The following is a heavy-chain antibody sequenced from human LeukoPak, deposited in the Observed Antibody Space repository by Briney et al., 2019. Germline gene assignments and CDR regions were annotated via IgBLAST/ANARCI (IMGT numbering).Heavy chain of an antibody. Sequence: PGGSLRLSCAASEFTFSSYSMNWVRQAPGKGLEWVSYITNSGNSKSYADSVKGRFTISRDNTKNSLYLQMNGLRAEDTAVYYCARYYSPSAAGASTDAFDIWGQGTMVTVSS. CDR3: ARYYSPSAAGASTDAFDI. CDR1: EFTFSSYS. J-gene: IGHJ3*02. D-gene: IGHD6-13*01. V-gene: IGHV3-48*01. CDR2: ITNSGNSK.